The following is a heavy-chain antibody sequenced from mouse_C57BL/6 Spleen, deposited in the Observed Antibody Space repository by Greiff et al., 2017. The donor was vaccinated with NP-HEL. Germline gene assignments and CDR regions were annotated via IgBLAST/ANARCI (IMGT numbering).Heavy chain of an antibody. D-gene: IGHD1-1*01. CDR2: IDPSDSET. V-gene: IGHV1-52*01. CDR3: ARSHYGSSYGYFDG. J-gene: IGHJ1*03. Sequence: SVKQRPIQGLEWIGNIDPSDSETHYNQKFKDKATLTVDKSSSTAYMQLSSLTSEDSAVYYGARSHYGSSYGYFDGWGTGTTVTVSS.